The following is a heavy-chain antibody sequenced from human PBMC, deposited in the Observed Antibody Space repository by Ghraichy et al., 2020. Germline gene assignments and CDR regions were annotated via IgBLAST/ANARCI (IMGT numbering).Heavy chain of an antibody. D-gene: IGHD3-22*01. J-gene: IGHJ4*02. CDR3: ARYYYDSSGYLQFDY. CDR2: IYYSGST. V-gene: IGHV4-59*01. CDR1: GGSISSYY. Sequence: SETLSLTCTVSGGSISSYYWSWIRQPPGKGLEWIGYIYYSGSTNYNPSLKSRVTISVDTSKNQFSLKLSSVTAADTAVYYCARYYYDSSGYLQFDYWGQGTLVTVSS.